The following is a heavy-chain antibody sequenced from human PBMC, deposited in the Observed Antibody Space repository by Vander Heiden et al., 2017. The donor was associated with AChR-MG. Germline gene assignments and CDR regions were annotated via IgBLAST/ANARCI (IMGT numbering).Heavy chain of an antibody. Sequence: EVQLVESGGGLVQPGRSLRLSCAASGFTFDDYAMHWVRQAPGKGLGWVSGISWNSGGIGYADSVKGRFTITRDNAKNSLYLQMNSLRAEDTALYYCAMYYYYGMDVWGQGTTVTVSS. CDR1: GFTFDDYA. J-gene: IGHJ6*02. V-gene: IGHV3-9*01. CDR3: AMYYYYGMDV. CDR2: ISWNSGGI.